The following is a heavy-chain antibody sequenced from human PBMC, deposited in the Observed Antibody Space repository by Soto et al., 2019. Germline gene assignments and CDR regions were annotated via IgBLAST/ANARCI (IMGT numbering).Heavy chain of an antibody. D-gene: IGHD3-22*01. CDR1: GYTFINNA. CDR2: ISTENGNT. Sequence: ASVKVSCKASGYTFINNAITWVRQAPGQGLEWMGWISTENGNTNYAQNLQGRVILTRDRSTNTAYMELRSLRPEDTATYYCARNSSSGNFDNWGQGARVTVAS. CDR3: ARNSSSGNFDN. V-gene: IGHV1-18*04. J-gene: IGHJ4*02.